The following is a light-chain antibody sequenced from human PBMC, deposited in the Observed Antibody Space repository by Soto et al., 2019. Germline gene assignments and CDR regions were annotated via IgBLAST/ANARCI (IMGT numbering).Light chain of an antibody. CDR3: SSYAGSNNCV. J-gene: IGLJ3*02. CDR1: SIDVGGYNY. V-gene: IGLV2-8*01. Sequence: QSALTQPPSASGSPGQSVTISCTGTSIDVGGYNYVSWYQQHPGKAPKLMIYEVSKRPSGVPDRFSGSKSGYTASLTVSGLQDEDEADSYCSSYAGSNNCVFGGGTQLTVL. CDR2: EVS.